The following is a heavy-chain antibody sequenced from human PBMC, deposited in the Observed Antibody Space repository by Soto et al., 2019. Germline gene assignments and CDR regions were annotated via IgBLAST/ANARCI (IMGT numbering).Heavy chain of an antibody. CDR3: ARGYYYGSGSWKRPSTYFDY. Sequence: SETLSLTCAVSGGSISSSNWWSWVRQPPGKGLEWIGEIYHSGSTNYNPSLKSRVTISVDKSKNQFSLKLSSVTAADTAVYYCARGYYYGSGSWKRPSTYFDYWGQGTLVTVSS. J-gene: IGHJ4*02. CDR1: GGSISSSNW. CDR2: IYHSGST. V-gene: IGHV4-4*02. D-gene: IGHD3-10*01.